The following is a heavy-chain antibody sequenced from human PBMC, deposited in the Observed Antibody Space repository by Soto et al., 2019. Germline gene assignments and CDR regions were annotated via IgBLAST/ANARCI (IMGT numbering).Heavy chain of an antibody. Sequence: SETLSLTCSVSGDSISTYYWGWIRQPPGKGLEWIGYINYSGRSNHNPSLKSRLSISVDASKDQVSLKLTSVTAADTAVYYWARSYWAYSVSCTWFYPWARRTLVPVSS. CDR2: INYSGRS. D-gene: IGHD2-8*01. V-gene: IGHV4-59*01. J-gene: IGHJ5*02. CDR3: ARSYWAYSVSCTWFYP. CDR1: GDSISTYY.